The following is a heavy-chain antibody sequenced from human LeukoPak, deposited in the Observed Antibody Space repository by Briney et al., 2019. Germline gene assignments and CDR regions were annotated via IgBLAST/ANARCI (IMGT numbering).Heavy chain of an antibody. V-gene: IGHV1-69*05. Sequence: SVKVSCKASGGTLSNYPISWVRQAPGQGLEWMGGIIPIFGTANYAQKFQGRVTITTDESTSTAYMELSSLRSEDTAVYYCARVGYDILTGYYKLNAFDIWGQGTMVTVSS. D-gene: IGHD3-9*01. CDR1: GGTLSNYP. CDR3: ARVGYDILTGYYKLNAFDI. J-gene: IGHJ3*02. CDR2: IIPIFGTA.